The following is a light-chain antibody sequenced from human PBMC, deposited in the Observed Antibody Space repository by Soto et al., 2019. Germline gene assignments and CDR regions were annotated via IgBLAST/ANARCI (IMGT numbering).Light chain of an antibody. CDR1: QSISSY. V-gene: IGKV1-39*01. CDR3: QQSYSTPTIT. J-gene: IGKJ5*01. CDR2: AAS. Sequence: MTQSPSSLSASVGDRVTITCRASQSISSYLNWYQQKPGKAPKLLIYAASSLQSGVPSRFSGSGSGTDFTLTISSLQPEDFATYYCQQSYSTPTITFGQGTRLEI.